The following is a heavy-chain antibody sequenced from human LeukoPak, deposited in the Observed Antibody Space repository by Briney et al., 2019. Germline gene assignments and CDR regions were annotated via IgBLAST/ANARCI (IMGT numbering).Heavy chain of an antibody. Sequence: GGSLRLSCAASGFTFSSYGMHWVRQAPGKGLEWVAVISYDGSNKYYADSVKGRFTISRDNSKNTLYLQMNSLRAEDTAVYYCAKEYYVWGSYCFDYWGQGTLVTVSS. CDR2: ISYDGSNK. J-gene: IGHJ4*02. CDR1: GFTFSSYG. CDR3: AKEYYVWGSYCFDY. D-gene: IGHD3-16*01. V-gene: IGHV3-30*18.